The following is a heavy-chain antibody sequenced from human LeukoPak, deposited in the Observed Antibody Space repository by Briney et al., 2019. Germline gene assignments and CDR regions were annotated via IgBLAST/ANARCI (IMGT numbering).Heavy chain of an antibody. CDR2: IYTSGST. CDR3: ARFPSGIAASAGFDP. D-gene: IGHD6-13*01. CDR1: GGSISSYY. V-gene: IGHV4-4*07. J-gene: IGHJ5*02. Sequence: SETLSLTCTVSGGSISSYYWSWIRQPAGKGLEWIGRIYTSGSTNYNPSLKSRVTMSVDTSKNQFSLKLTSVTAADTAMYYCARFPSGIAASAGFDPWGQGTLVTVSS.